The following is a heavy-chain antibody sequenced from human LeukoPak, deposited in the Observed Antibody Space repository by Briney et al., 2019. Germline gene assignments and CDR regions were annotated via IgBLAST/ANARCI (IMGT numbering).Heavy chain of an antibody. J-gene: IGHJ4*02. CDR1: GFTFSSYG. Sequence: PGGSLRLSCAASGFTFSSYGMHWVRQAPGKGLEWVAFIRYDGSNKYYADSVKGRFTISRDNSKNTLYLQMNSLRAEDTALYYCATEKRSTTAYDYWGQGTLVTVSS. V-gene: IGHV3-30*02. CDR2: IRYDGSNK. D-gene: IGHD4-17*01. CDR3: ATEKRSTTAYDY.